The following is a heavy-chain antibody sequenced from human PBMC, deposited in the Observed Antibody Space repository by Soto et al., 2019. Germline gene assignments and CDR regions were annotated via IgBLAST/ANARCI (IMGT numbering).Heavy chain of an antibody. J-gene: IGHJ4*02. CDR2: ISYGGNLE. V-gene: IGHV3-30*18. CDR3: AKDDHYLAFDY. Sequence: QVQLVESGGGVVQPGRSLRLSCAASGFTFSTYGMHWVRQAPGKGLEWVAVISYGGNLEYYADSVKGRFTVSRDNSKNTLYLQMNSLRADDTAVYYCAKDDHYLAFDYWGQGTQVTLSS. D-gene: IGHD1-26*01. CDR1: GFTFSTYG.